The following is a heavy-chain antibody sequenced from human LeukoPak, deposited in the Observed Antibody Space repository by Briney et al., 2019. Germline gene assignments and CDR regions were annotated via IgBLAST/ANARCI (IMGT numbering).Heavy chain of an antibody. Sequence: ASVRVCCKASGFSFTTYGFSWVRQAPGQGLEWMGWISAYNGKTNYAQKFQARVTMTTDTSTTTVYMDLRSLRSDDTAVYFCARGGALTSFDSWGQGTLITVSS. D-gene: IGHD1-26*01. V-gene: IGHV1-18*01. CDR3: ARGGALTSFDS. J-gene: IGHJ4*02. CDR2: ISAYNGKT. CDR1: GFSFTTYG.